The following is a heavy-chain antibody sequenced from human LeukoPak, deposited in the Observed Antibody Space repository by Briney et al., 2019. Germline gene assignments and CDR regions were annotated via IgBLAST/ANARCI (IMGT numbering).Heavy chain of an antibody. D-gene: IGHD3-22*01. V-gene: IGHV3-23*01. CDR3: AKALRRYDSSGYYYDWFDP. CDR2: ISGSGGST. J-gene: IGHJ5*02. Sequence: GGSLRLSCAASGFTFSSYAMSWVRQAPGKGLEWVSAISGSGGSTYYAESVKGRFTISRDNSKNTLYLQMNSLRAEDTAVYYCAKALRRYDSSGYYYDWFDPWGQGTLVTVSS. CDR1: GFTFSSYA.